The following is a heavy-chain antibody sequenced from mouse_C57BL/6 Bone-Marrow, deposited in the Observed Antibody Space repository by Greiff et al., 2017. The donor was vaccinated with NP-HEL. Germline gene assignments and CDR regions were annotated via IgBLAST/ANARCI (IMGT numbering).Heavy chain of an antibody. CDR1: GFSLTSYG. J-gene: IGHJ4*01. CDR3: ATSYYSNSYAMDY. V-gene: IGHV2-6*01. Sequence: VKLMESGPGLVAPSQSLSITCTVSGFSLTSYGVDWVRQSPGKGLEWLGVIWGVGSTNYNSALKSRLSISKDNSKSQVFLKMNSLQTDDTAMYYCATSYYSNSYAMDYWGQGTSVTVSS. CDR2: IWGVGST. D-gene: IGHD2-5*01.